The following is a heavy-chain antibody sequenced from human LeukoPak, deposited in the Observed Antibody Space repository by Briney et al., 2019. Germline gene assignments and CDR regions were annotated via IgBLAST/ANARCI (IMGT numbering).Heavy chain of an antibody. CDR3: AGYCTNGVCYSYFQH. V-gene: IGHV4-34*01. Sequence: SETLSLTCAVYGGSFSGYYWSWMRQPPGKGLECMGEINHRGSTNYNPSLKSRVTISVDTSKNQFSLKLSSVTAADTAVYYCAGYCTNGVCYSYFQHWGEGTLVTVSS. CDR1: GGSFSGYY. D-gene: IGHD2-8*01. CDR2: INHRGST. J-gene: IGHJ1*01.